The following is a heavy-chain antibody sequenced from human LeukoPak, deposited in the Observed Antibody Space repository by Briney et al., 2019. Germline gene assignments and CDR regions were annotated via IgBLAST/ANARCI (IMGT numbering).Heavy chain of an antibody. CDR3: ASLYYGSGSYYKGT. J-gene: IGHJ4*02. V-gene: IGHV4-38-2*01. CDR2: IYHSGST. Sequence: PETLSLTCAVSGYSISSGYYWGWIRQPPGKGLEWIGSIYHSGSTYYNPSLKSRVTISVDTSKNQFSLKLSSVTAADTAVYYCASLYYGSGSYYKGTWGQGTLVTVSS. D-gene: IGHD3-10*01. CDR1: GYSISSGYY.